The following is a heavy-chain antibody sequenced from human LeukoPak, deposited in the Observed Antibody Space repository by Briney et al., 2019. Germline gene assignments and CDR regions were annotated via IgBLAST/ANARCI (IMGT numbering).Heavy chain of an antibody. V-gene: IGHV6-1*01. J-gene: IGHJ4*02. Sequence: SQTLSLTCAISGDSVSSNSAAWNWIRQSPSRGLEWLGRTYYRSKWYNDYAVSVKSRITINPDTSKNQFSLQLNSVTPEDTAVYYCASKSPSSGENYFDYWGQGTLVTVSS. CDR1: GDSVSSNSAA. CDR2: TYYRSKWYN. CDR3: ASKSPSSGENYFDY. D-gene: IGHD6-19*01.